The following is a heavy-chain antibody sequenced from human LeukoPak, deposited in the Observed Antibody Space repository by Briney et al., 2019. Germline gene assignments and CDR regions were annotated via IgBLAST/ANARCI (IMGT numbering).Heavy chain of an antibody. CDR3: SRGGNFAF. V-gene: IGHV4-38-2*01. CDR2: INHSGST. CDR1: GYSISSGYY. Sequence: PSETLSLTRAVSGYSISSGYYWGWIRQPPGKGLEWIGSINHSGSTYYNPSLKSRVTISIDTSKNQLSLNLSSVTAADTAVYYCSRGGNFAFWGQGTLVTVSS. J-gene: IGHJ4*02.